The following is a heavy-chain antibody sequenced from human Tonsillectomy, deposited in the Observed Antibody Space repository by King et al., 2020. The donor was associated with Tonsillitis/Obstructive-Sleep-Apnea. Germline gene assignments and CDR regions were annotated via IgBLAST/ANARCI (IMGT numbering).Heavy chain of an antibody. CDR2: IFHSGST. Sequence: VQLQESGPGLVKPSGTLSLTCGVSGGSISSTNWWIWVRQPPGKGLEWIGEIFHSGSTSYNPSLKSRVTISLDKSKNQFSLELRSVTAADTALYYCARCGFYGSGSPALYFDYWGQGTLVTVSS. V-gene: IGHV4-4*02. J-gene: IGHJ4*02. CDR3: ARCGFYGSGSPALYFDY. CDR1: GGSISSTNW. D-gene: IGHD3-10*01.